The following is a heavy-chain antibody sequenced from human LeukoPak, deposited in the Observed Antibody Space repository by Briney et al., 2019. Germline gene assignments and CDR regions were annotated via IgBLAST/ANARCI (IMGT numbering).Heavy chain of an antibody. CDR1: GYTVTSYD. J-gene: IGHJ4*02. D-gene: IGHD5-12*01. CDR3: ARGRQGGGYRFGDY. CDR2: MNPNSGNT. V-gene: IGHV1-8*01. Sequence: ASVKVSCKASGYTVTSYDINWVRQATGQGLEWMGWMNPNSGNTGYAQKFQGRVTMTRNTSISTAYMELSSLRSEDTAVYYCARGRQGGGYRFGDYWGQGTLVTVSS.